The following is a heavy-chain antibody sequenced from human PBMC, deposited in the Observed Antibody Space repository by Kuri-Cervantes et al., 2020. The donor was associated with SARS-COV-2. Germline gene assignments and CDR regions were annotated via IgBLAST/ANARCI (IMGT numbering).Heavy chain of an antibody. CDR1: GFTFSSYA. D-gene: IGHD3-10*01. V-gene: IGHV3-30-3*01. J-gene: IGHJ4*02. CDR3: ATTYPGEWLPLDY. CDR2: ISYDGSNK. Sequence: LSLTCAASGFTFSSYAMHWVRQAPDKGLEWVAVISYDGSNKYYADSVKGRFTTSRDNSKNTLYLQMNSLRAEDTAVYYCATTYPGEWLPLDYWGQGTLVTVSS.